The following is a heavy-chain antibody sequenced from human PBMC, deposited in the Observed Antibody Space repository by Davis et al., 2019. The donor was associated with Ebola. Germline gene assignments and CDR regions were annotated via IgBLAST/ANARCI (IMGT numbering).Heavy chain of an antibody. CDR1: GYTFTRYG. Sequence: AASVKVSCKASGYTFTRYGISWVRQAPGQGLEWMGWISAYNGNTNYAQKLQGRVTMTTDTSTSTACMELRSLRSDDTAVYYCARDLGMISGSYFDYWGQGTLVTVSS. J-gene: IGHJ4*02. CDR3: ARDLGMISGSYFDY. CDR2: ISAYNGNT. D-gene: IGHD1-26*01. V-gene: IGHV1-18*01.